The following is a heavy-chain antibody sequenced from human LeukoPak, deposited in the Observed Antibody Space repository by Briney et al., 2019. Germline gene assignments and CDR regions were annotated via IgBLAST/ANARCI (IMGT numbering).Heavy chain of an antibody. Sequence: GGSLRLSCTASGFTFSSYWMTWVRQAPGKGLEWVANIKRDGSEKFYVASVKGRFTISRDNAKNSLYLQMNSLRAEDTAVYYCARVSGYSYGLANWGQGTLVTVSS. V-gene: IGHV3-7*04. D-gene: IGHD5-18*01. CDR1: GFTFSSYW. J-gene: IGHJ4*02. CDR2: IKRDGSEK. CDR3: ARVSGYSYGLAN.